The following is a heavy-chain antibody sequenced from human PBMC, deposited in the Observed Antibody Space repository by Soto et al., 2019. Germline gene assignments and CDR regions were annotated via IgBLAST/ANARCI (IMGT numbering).Heavy chain of an antibody. V-gene: IGHV4-59*01. J-gene: IGHJ3*02. CDR3: ARGYYDSNGQSNTFDI. CDR2: IYYSGST. Sequence: PSETLSLTCTVSGGSISSYYWSWIRQPPGKGPEWIGYIYYSGSTNYNPSLKSRVTISVDTSRNQFSVKLRSVTAADTAVYYCARGYYDSNGQSNTFDIWGQGAMVTVS. D-gene: IGHD3-22*01. CDR1: GGSISSYY.